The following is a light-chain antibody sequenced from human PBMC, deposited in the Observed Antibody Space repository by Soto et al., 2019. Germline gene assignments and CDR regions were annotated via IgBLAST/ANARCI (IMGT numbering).Light chain of an antibody. CDR3: QQYYSTPSK. CDR2: WAS. V-gene: IGKV4-1*01. J-gene: IGKJ1*01. CDR1: QSVLYSSNNKNY. Sequence: DIVMTQSPDSLAVSLGERATINCKSSQSVLYSSNNKNYLAWYQQKPGQPPKLLIYWASTRESGVPDRFSGSGSGTDFPLTISSLQAEDVAVYYCQQYYSTPSKFGQGTKVEIK.